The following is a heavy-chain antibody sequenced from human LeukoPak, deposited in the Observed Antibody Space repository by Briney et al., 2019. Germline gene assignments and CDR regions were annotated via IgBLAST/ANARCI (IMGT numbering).Heavy chain of an antibody. CDR2: INHSGST. Sequence: SETLSLTCAVYGGSFSGYYWSWIRQPPGKGLEWIGEINHSGSTNYNPSLKSRVTISVDTPKNQFSLKLSSVTAADTAVYYCARRNYYDSSGSPPYYFDYWGQGTLVTVSS. J-gene: IGHJ4*02. V-gene: IGHV4-34*01. D-gene: IGHD3-22*01. CDR3: ARRNYYDSSGSPPYYFDY. CDR1: GGSFSGYY.